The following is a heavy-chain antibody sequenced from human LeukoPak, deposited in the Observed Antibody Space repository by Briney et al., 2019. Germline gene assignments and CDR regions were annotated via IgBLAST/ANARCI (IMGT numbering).Heavy chain of an antibody. J-gene: IGHJ4*02. Sequence: ASVNVSCKTSGYTFTNYDINWVRQATGQGLEWMGWMSPNNGNTGYAQKFQGRVTTTRDTSINTAYMELSSLRSEDTAVYYCASNPPRTGDFNYWGQGALVTVSS. V-gene: IGHV1-8*01. CDR3: ASNPPRTGDFNY. CDR2: MSPNNGNT. D-gene: IGHD7-27*01. CDR1: GYTFTNYD.